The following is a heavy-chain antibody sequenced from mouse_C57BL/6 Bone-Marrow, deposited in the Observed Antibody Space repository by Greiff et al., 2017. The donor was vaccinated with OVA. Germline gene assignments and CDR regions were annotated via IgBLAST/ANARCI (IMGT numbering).Heavy chain of an antibody. CDR1: GFTFSDYG. CDR2: ISNLAYSI. J-gene: IGHJ4*01. CDR3: ARYYGSSYAMDY. V-gene: IGHV5-15*01. D-gene: IGHD1-1*01. Sequence: EVHLVESGGGLVQPGGSLKLSCAASGFTFSDYGMALVRQAPRKGPEWVAFISNLAYSIYYADTVTGRFTISRENAKNTLYLEMSSLRSEDTAMYYCARYYGSSYAMDYWGQGTSVTVSS.